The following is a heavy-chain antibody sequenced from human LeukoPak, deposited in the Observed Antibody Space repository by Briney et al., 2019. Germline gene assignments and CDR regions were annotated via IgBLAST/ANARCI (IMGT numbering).Heavy chain of an antibody. J-gene: IGHJ4*02. D-gene: IGHD2-21*02. CDR2: INPNSGGT. CDR1: GYTFTGYY. Sequence: ASVKVSCKASGYTFTGYYMHWVRQAPGQGLEWMGWINPNSGGTNYAQKFQGWVTMTRDTSISTAYMGLSRLRSDDTAVYYCARVRGYCGGDCYYFDYWGQGTLVTVSS. V-gene: IGHV1-2*04. CDR3: ARVRGYCGGDCYYFDY.